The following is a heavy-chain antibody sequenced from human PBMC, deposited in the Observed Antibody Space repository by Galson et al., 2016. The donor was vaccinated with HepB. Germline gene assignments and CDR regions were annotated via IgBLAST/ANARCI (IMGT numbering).Heavy chain of an antibody. CDR1: GSSVSSGTYY. D-gene: IGHD3-16*01. V-gene: IGHV4-61*01. J-gene: IGHJ4*02. Sequence: TLSLTCTVSGSSVSSGTYYWSWIRQPPGKGLEWIGYIYYSGSTNYSASLRSRVTISLDTSKNQVSLKLTPVTAADTAVYYCSRERITAPAYYYDCWGLGTRLTVSS. CDR2: IYYSGST. CDR3: SRERITAPAYYYDC.